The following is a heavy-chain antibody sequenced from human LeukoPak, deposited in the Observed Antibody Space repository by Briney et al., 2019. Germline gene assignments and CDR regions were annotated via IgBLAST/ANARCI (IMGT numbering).Heavy chain of an antibody. Sequence: PSETLSLTCAVYGGSFSGYYWSWIRQPPGKGLEWIGEINHSGSTNYNPSLKSRVTISVDTSKNQFSLKLSSVTAVDTAVYYCARVYYYGMDVWGQGTTVTVSS. CDR1: GGSFSGYY. V-gene: IGHV4-34*01. CDR2: INHSGST. CDR3: ARVYYYGMDV. J-gene: IGHJ6*02.